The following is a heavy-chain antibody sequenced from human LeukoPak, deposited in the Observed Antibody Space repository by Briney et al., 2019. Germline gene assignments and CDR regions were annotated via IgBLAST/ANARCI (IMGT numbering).Heavy chain of an antibody. Sequence: ASVKVSCKASGGTFSSYAISWVRQAPGQGLEWMGGIIPIFGTANYAQKFQGRVTITADESTSTAYMELSSLRSEDTAVYYCARGSIAARAFDYWGQGTLVTVSS. CDR3: ARGSIAARAFDY. CDR2: IIPIFGTA. D-gene: IGHD6-6*01. V-gene: IGHV1-69*13. J-gene: IGHJ4*02. CDR1: GGTFSSYA.